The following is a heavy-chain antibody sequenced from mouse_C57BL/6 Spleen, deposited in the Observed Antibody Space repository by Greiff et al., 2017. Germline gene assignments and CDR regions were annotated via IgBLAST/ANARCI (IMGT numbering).Heavy chain of an antibody. D-gene: IGHD1-1*01. J-gene: IGHJ4*01. V-gene: IGHV5-6*02. Sequence: DVMLVESGGDLVKPGGSLKLSCAASGFTFSSYGMSWVRQTPDKRLEWVATISSGGSYTYYPDSVKGRFTISRDNAKNTLYLQMSSLKSEDTAMYYCARQAYYYGSSLGAMDYWGQGTSVTVSS. CDR2: ISSGGSYT. CDR3: ARQAYYYGSSLGAMDY. CDR1: GFTFSSYG.